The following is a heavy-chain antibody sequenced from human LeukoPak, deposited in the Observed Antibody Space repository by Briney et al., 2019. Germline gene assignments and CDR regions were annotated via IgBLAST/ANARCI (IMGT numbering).Heavy chain of an antibody. CDR1: GGSISNYY. D-gene: IGHD5-24*01. V-gene: IGHV4-59*01. CDR3: ATVGSRDGYNAVGDYYYYGMDV. Sequence: SETLSLTCIVSGGSISNYYWSWVRQPPGKGLEWNGYIYYSGSTNYNPSLKSRVTISVDTSKNQFSLKLSSVTAADTAVYYCATVGSRDGYNAVGDYYYYGMDVWGQGTTVTVSS. J-gene: IGHJ6*02. CDR2: IYYSGST.